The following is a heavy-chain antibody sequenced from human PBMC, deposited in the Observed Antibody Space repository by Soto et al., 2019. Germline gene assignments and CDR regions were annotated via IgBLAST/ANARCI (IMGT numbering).Heavy chain of an antibody. D-gene: IGHD3-3*01. Sequence: QLHLEESGPGLVKPSETLSLTCTVSGGSISSGSYYWGWIRQPPGKGPEWIGSLYYNGFTYYNPSLKSRLTISVDTSKNQFSLKLTSVTAADTAVYCCARQDDFWSGDSWFDPWGQGTLVTVSS. J-gene: IGHJ5*02. CDR3: ARQDDFWSGDSWFDP. V-gene: IGHV4-39*01. CDR2: LYYNGFT. CDR1: GGSISSGSYY.